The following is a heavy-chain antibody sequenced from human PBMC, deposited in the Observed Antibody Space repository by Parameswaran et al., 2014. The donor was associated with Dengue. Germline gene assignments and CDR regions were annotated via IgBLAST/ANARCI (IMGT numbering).Heavy chain of an antibody. J-gene: IGHJ4*02. V-gene: IGHV1-69*04. D-gene: IGHD5-18*01. CDR3: ARVVDSYGHRYFDY. CDR2: IIPILGIA. Sequence: WVRQAPGQGLEWMGRIIPILGIANYAQKFQGRVTITADKSTSTAYMELSSLRSEDTAVYYCARVVDSYGHRYFDYWGQGTLVTVSS.